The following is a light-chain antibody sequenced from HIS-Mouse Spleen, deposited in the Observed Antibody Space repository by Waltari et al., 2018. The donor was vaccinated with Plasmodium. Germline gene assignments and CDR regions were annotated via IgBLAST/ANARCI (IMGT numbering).Light chain of an antibody. CDR2: AAS. Sequence: DIQMTHSHSSLCAYVGDRHTITCRASQSISSYLHWYQQKPGKAPKLLIYAASSLQSGVPSRFSGSGSGTDFTLTISSLQPEDFATYYCQQSYSTPWTFGQGTKVEIK. CDR1: QSISSY. V-gene: IGKV1-39*01. J-gene: IGKJ1*01. CDR3: QQSYSTPWT.